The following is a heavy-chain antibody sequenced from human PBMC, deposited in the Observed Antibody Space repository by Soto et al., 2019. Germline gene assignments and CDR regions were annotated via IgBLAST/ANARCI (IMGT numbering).Heavy chain of an antibody. J-gene: IGHJ4*02. V-gene: IGHV6-1*01. Sequence: SQTLSLTCAISGDSVSSNSAAWNWIRQSPSRGLEWLGRTYYRSKWYNDYAVSVKSRITINPDTSKNQFSLQLNSVTPEDTAVYYFARQRSYLRASSGWYVFYYFDYWGQGTLVTVSS. D-gene: IGHD6-19*01. CDR2: TYYRSKWYN. CDR1: GDSVSSNSAA. CDR3: ARQRSYLRASSGWYVFYYFDY.